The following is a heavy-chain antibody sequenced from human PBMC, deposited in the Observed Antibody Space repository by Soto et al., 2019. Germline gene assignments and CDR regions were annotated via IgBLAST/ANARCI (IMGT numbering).Heavy chain of an antibody. CDR1: GGSISRYY. V-gene: IGHV4-59*01. J-gene: IGHJ4*02. D-gene: IGHD6-19*01. CDR2: IHYSGST. Sequence: SETLSLTCTVSGGSISRYYWTWIRQAPGKGLECIGYIHYSGSTTYNPSLKSRVTMSVDTSKNQFFLRLTSVTRADTAVYYCARDSGWAYSLDYWGQGALVTVSS. CDR3: ARDSGWAYSLDY.